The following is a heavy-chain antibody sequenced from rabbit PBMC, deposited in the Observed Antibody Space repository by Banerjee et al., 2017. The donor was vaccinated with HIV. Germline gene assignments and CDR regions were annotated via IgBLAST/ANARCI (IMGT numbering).Heavy chain of an antibody. Sequence: QSLEESRGDLVKPGASLTLTCTASGFSFISSDYMCWVRQAPGKGLEWIGCIYTGSGSTYYASWAKGRFTISRTSSTTVTLQMTSLTAADTATYFCARDNTYGSISGFYLGGFDLWGQGTLVTVS. CDR1: GFSFISSDY. CDR2: IYTGSGST. J-gene: IGHJ4*01. D-gene: IGHD1-1*01. CDR3: ARDNTYGSISGFYLGGFDL. V-gene: IGHV1S40*01.